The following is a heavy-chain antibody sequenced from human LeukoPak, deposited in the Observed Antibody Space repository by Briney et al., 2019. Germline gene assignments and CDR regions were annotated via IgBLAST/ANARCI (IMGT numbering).Heavy chain of an antibody. CDR3: AKDVGKWESLHFFDY. CDR1: GFTVSSNY. J-gene: IGHJ4*02. D-gene: IGHD1-26*01. Sequence: GGSLRLSCAASGFTVSSNYMSWVRQAPGKGLKWISGISGSGASTYYADSVKGRFTISRDDSRNTLYLQMNSLRGDDTAVYYCAKDVGKWESLHFFDYWGQGTLVTVSS. V-gene: IGHV3-23*01. CDR2: ISGSGAST.